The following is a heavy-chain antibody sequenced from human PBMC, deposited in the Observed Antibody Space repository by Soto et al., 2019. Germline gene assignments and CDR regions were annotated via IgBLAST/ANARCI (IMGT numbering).Heavy chain of an antibody. D-gene: IGHD3-22*01. CDR2: ILYDGSNK. CDR1: GFTFSSYG. Sequence: GGSLRLSCAASGFTFSSYGMHWVRQAPGKGLEWVAVILYDGSNKYYTDSVKGRFTISRDNSKNTLYLQMNSLRAEDTAVYYCASSRYDSSGYDIFDYWGQGTLVTVSS. CDR3: ASSRYDSSGYDIFDY. J-gene: IGHJ4*02. V-gene: IGHV3-33*01.